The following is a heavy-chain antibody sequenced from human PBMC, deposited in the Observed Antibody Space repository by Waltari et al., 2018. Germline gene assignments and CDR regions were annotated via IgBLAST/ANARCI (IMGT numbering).Heavy chain of an antibody. V-gene: IGHV4-39*01. D-gene: IGHD6-19*01. CDR3: VRPGSSVGWYYFDY. CDR2: ISYSVTT. CDR1: GDSISGSNYY. J-gene: IGHJ4*02. Sequence: QLQLQESGPGLVKPSETLSLTCTVSGDSISGSNYYWGWIRQPPGQGLGWIGRISYSVTTCCNPSLRSLVTMSVDTSKNQFSLNLSSVTAADTAVFYCVRPGSSVGWYYFDYWGQGTLVTVSS.